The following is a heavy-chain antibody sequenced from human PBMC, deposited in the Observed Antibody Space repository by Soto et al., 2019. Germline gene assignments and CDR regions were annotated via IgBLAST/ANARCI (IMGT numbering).Heavy chain of an antibody. CDR1: GFSFSSFA. J-gene: IGHJ5*02. CDR2: IRGTAT. V-gene: IGHV3-23*01. CDR3: AKCAVLRTTSGGRCNWFDP. D-gene: IGHD3-16*01. Sequence: EVQLLESGGTLVQPGESLRLSCEVSGFSFSSFAMNWVRQAPGEGLEWVSSIRGTATSYADSVKGRFTISRDNSKNTVYLQMNTLIGEDTAVDYCAKCAVLRTTSGGRCNWFDPWGQGTLVIVSS.